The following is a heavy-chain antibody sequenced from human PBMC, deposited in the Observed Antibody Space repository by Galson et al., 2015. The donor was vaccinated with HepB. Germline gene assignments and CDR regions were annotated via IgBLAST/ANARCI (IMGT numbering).Heavy chain of an antibody. Sequence: SVKVSCKASGGTFSSYAISWVRQAPGQGLEWMGGIIPIFGTANYAQKFQGRVTITADKSTSTAYMELSSLRSEDTAVYYCARGREGYYDSSYYFDYWGQGTLVTVSS. CDR1: GGTFSSYA. V-gene: IGHV1-69*06. J-gene: IGHJ4*02. D-gene: IGHD3-22*01. CDR2: IIPIFGTA. CDR3: ARGREGYYDSSYYFDY.